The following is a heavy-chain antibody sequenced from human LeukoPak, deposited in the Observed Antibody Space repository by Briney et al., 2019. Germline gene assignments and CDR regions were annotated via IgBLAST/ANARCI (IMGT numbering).Heavy chain of an antibody. Sequence: GASVKVSCKASGYTFTGYYMHWVRQAPGQGLEWMGWINPNSGGTNYAQKFQGRVTMTRDTSISTVYMELSRLRSDDTAVYYCARVADIVVVVAATRRCWFDPWGQGTLVTVSS. CDR1: GYTFTGYY. CDR2: INPNSGGT. J-gene: IGHJ5*02. CDR3: ARVADIVVVVAATRRCWFDP. V-gene: IGHV1-2*02. D-gene: IGHD2-15*01.